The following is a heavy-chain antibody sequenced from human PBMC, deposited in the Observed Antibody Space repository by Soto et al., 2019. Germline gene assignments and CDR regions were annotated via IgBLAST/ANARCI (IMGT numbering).Heavy chain of an antibody. D-gene: IGHD6-13*01. J-gene: IGHJ5*02. CDR3: AREATSSWLGNWFDP. CDR1: GYTFTDYY. Sequence: QVQLVQSGAEVKKPGASVKVSCKASGYTFTDYYMHWIRQAPGQGLEWMGWINPNSGGTNYAQNFQGRVTMTRDTSISTIYMELSRLASDDTAVYYCAREATSSWLGNWFDPWGQGTLVTVSS. CDR2: INPNSGGT. V-gene: IGHV1-2*02.